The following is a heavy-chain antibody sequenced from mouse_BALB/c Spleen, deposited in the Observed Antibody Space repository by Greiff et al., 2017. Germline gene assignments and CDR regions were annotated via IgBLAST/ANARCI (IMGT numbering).Heavy chain of an antibody. D-gene: IGHD2-4*01. J-gene: IGHJ3*01. CDR2: ISSGGST. V-gene: IGHV5-6-5*01. CDR3: ARDYDYDRGFAY. Sequence: DVKLVESGGGLVKPGGSLKLSCAASGFTFSSYAMSWVRQTPEKRLEWVASISSGGSTYYPDSVKGRFTISRDNARNILYLQMSSLRSEDTAMYYCARDYDYDRGFAYWGQGTLVTVSA. CDR1: GFTFSSYA.